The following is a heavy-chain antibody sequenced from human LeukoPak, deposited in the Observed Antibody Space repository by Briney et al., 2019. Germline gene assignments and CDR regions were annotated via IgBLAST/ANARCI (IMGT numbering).Heavy chain of an antibody. CDR1: GFTVSSNY. CDR2: IYSGGST. CDR3: ARAPPYSSGWRAFDY. J-gene: IGHJ4*02. Sequence: PGGSLRLSCAASGFTVSSNYMSWVRQAPGKGLEWVSVIYSGGSTYYADSVKGRFTISRDNSKNTLYLQINSLRAEDTAVYYCARAPPYSSGWRAFDYWGQGTLVTVSS. V-gene: IGHV3-66*01. D-gene: IGHD6-19*01.